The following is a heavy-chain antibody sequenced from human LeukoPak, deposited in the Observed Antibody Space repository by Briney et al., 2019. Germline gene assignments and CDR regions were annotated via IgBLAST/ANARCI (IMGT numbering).Heavy chain of an antibody. V-gene: IGHV6-1*01. CDR1: GDSFSSNSAV. D-gene: IGHD6-19*01. CDR2: TYYRSKWYN. Sequence: PSQTLSLTCAISGDSFSSNSAVWTWIRQSPSRGLEWLGRTYYRSKWYNDYAVSVKSRITINPDTSKNHFSLQLNSVTPEDTAVYYCARESASGWAEYWGQGTLVTVSS. CDR3: ARESASGWAEY. J-gene: IGHJ4*02.